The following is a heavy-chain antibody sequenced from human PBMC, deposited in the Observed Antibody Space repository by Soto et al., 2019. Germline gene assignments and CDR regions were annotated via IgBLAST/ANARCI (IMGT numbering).Heavy chain of an antibody. Sequence: PGESLKISCKGSGYSFTNYWIGWVRQKPGKGLEWMGTIFPGDSDTRYSPSFQGQVTISADKSISTAYLQWSSLKASDTAMYYCARHVMAPAMVQFNWFDPWGQGALVTVSS. J-gene: IGHJ5*02. CDR2: IFPGDSDT. D-gene: IGHD5-18*01. CDR3: ARHVMAPAMVQFNWFDP. V-gene: IGHV5-51*01. CDR1: GYSFTNYW.